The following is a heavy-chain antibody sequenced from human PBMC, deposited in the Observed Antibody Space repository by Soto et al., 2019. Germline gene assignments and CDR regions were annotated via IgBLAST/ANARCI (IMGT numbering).Heavy chain of an antibody. Sequence: GASVKVSCKASGGTFSSYAISWVRQAPGQGLEWMGGIIPIFGTANYAQKFQGRVTITADESTSTAYMELSSLRSEDTAVYYCASSFRGQVEYCSGGSCYSGGYYYYYGMDVWGQGTTVTVSS. CDR3: ASSFRGQVEYCSGGSCYSGGYYYYYGMDV. CDR1: GGTFSSYA. D-gene: IGHD2-15*01. J-gene: IGHJ6*02. V-gene: IGHV1-69*13. CDR2: IIPIFGTA.